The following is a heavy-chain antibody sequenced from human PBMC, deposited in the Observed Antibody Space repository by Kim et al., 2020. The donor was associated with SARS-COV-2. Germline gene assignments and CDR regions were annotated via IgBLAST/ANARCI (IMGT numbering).Heavy chain of an antibody. D-gene: IGHD1-1*01. CDR1: GGSIRSSTYY. V-gene: IGHV4-39*07. J-gene: IGHJ4*02. Sequence: SEILSLTCTVSGGSIRSSTYYWGWIRQPPGKGLEWIGSIYYSGTTYYNPSLKSRLTISVDTSKNQFSLNLSSVTAADTAVYYCSRDRGFTGMDWGQGTLVTVSS. CDR2: IYYSGTT. CDR3: SRDRGFTGMD.